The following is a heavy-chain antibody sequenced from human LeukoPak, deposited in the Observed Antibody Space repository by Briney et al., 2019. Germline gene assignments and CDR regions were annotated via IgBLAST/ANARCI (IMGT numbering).Heavy chain of an antibody. V-gene: IGHV1-18*01. D-gene: IGHD6-13*01. Sequence: GASVKVSCKASGYTFTNYGLIWVRQAPGQGLEWMGWISTDNGNTNSVQKLQGRVTMTTDTSTTTAYMELRSLRSDDTAVYYCARARIAAAGSPLDYWGQGTLVTVSS. CDR3: ARARIAAAGSPLDY. CDR1: GYTFTNYG. CDR2: ISTDNGNT. J-gene: IGHJ4*02.